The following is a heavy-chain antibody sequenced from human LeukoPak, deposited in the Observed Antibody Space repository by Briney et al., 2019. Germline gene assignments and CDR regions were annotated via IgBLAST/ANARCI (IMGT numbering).Heavy chain of an antibody. D-gene: IGHD3-16*02. J-gene: IGHJ5*02. CDR1: GYTFTGYY. Sequence: RASVKVSFKASGYTFTGYYMHWVRQAPGQGLEWMGWINPNRGGTNYAQKFQGRVTMTRDTSISTAYMELSRLRSDDTAVYYCARDRLVMITFGGVIVLDPWGQGTLVTVSS. CDR3: ARDRLVMITFGGVIVLDP. CDR2: INPNRGGT. V-gene: IGHV1-2*02.